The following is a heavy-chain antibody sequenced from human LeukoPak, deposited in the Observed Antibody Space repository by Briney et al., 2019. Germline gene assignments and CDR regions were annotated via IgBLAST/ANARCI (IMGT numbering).Heavy chain of an antibody. V-gene: IGHV2-5*08. J-gene: IGHJ4*02. CDR3: AHRREYSSTWYWANFDY. Sequence: SGPALVKPSQTLTLTCTFSGFSLKTSGMCVTWIRQPPGKALEWLALIYWDDDKRYSPSLKSRLTITKDTSKNQVVLTMTNMDPVDTATYYCAHRREYSSTWYWANFDYWGQGTLVTVSS. CDR1: GFSLKTSGMC. CDR2: IYWDDDK. D-gene: IGHD6-13*01.